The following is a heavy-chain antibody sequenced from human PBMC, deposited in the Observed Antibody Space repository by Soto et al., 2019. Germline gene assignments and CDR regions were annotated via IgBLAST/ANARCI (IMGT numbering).Heavy chain of an antibody. Sequence: QLQLQESGPGLVKPSETLSLTCTVSGGSISSASYSWGWIGHPPGKALKWIGGFHYSGSTSYNPSIKSQLTISVDTSKKQISLKLSSVTAADTAVYYCARHLGTYYYDSSNYYPIDDWGQGTLVTVSS. CDR1: GGSISSASYS. D-gene: IGHD3-22*01. CDR3: ARHLGTYYYDSSNYYPIDD. CDR2: FHYSGST. J-gene: IGHJ4*02. V-gene: IGHV4-39*01.